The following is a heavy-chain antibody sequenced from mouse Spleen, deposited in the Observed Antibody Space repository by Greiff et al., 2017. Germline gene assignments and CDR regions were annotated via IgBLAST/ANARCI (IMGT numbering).Heavy chain of an antibody. CDR2: INYDGSST. D-gene: IGHD2-3*01. J-gene: IGHJ1*01. Sequence: EVNVVESEGGLVQPGSSMKLSCTASGFTFSDYYMAWVRQVPEKGLEWVANINYDGSSTYYLDSLKSRFIISRDNAKNILYLQMSSLKSEDTATYYCARGGYYSNWYFDVWGAGTTVTVSS. CDR1: GFTFSDYY. CDR3: ARGGYYSNWYFDV. V-gene: IGHV5-16*01.